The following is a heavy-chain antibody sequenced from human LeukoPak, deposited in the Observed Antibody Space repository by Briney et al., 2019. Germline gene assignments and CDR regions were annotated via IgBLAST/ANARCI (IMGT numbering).Heavy chain of an antibody. CDR2: IIPIFGTA. CDR1: GGTFSSYA. CDR3: ASGLKVMYYFDY. J-gene: IGHJ4*02. Sequence: ASVKVSCKDSGGTFSSYAISWVRQAPGQGLEWMGGIIPIFGTANYAQKFQGRVTITADESTSTAYMELSSLRSEDTAVYYCASGLKVMYYFDYWGQGTLVTVSS. V-gene: IGHV1-69*13. D-gene: IGHD3-16*01.